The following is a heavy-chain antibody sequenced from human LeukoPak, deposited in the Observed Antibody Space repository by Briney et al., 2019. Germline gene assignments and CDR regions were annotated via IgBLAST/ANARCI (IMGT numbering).Heavy chain of an antibody. CDR1: GYAFTSYG. CDR3: EREDCSGGSCYSLSLTPVFHVFDI. V-gene: IGHV1-18*01. Sequence: ASLKVSCKASGYAFTSYGISWVRQAPGQGLEWIGWISAYNGNTNYAPKLQGRVTMTTDTSTSTAYMELRSLRSDDTAVYYCEREDCSGGSCYSLSLTPVFHVFDIWGQGTMVTVSS. CDR2: ISAYNGNT. D-gene: IGHD2-15*01. J-gene: IGHJ3*02.